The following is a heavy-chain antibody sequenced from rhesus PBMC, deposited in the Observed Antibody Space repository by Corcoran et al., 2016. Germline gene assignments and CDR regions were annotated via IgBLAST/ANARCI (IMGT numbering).Heavy chain of an antibody. J-gene: IGHJ5-1*01. D-gene: IGHD3-16*01. CDR3: ARPYSGSYYRFDV. CDR2: IDGRGGGT. CDR1: GGSISDDYY. Sequence: QVQLQESGPGLVKPSETLSLTCAVSGGSISDDYYWSWIRQPPGKGLEWIGYIDGRGGGTNYNPSLKNRVTISRYMSTNQFSLKLNSVTAADTAMYYCARPYSGSYYRFDVWGAGVLVTVSS. V-gene: IGHV4-106*01.